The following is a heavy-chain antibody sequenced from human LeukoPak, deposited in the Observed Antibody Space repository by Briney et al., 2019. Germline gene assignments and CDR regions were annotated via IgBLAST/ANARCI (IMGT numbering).Heavy chain of an antibody. Sequence: GASVKVSCKASGYTFTSYGISWVRQAPGQGLEWMGGIIPIFGTANYAQKFQGRVTITTDESTSTAYMELSSLRSEDTAVYYCARELKEYSSSSYNWFDPWGQGTLVTVSS. CDR3: ARELKEYSSSSYNWFDP. CDR1: GYTFTSYG. V-gene: IGHV1-69*05. CDR2: IIPIFGTA. J-gene: IGHJ5*02. D-gene: IGHD6-6*01.